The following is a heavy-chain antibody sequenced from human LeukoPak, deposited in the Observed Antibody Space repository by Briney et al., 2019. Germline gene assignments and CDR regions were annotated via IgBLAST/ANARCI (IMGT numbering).Heavy chain of an antibody. CDR2: IYTSGST. CDR3: AREPHCSGGSCYDWFDP. V-gene: IGHV4-61*02. D-gene: IGHD2-15*01. CDR1: GGSISSGSYY. J-gene: IGHJ5*02. Sequence: PSETLSLTCTVSGGSISSGSYYWSWIRQPAGKGLEWIGRIYTSGSTNYNPSLKSRVTISVDTSKNQFSLKLSSVTAADTAVYYCAREPHCSGGSCYDWFDPWGQGTLVTVSS.